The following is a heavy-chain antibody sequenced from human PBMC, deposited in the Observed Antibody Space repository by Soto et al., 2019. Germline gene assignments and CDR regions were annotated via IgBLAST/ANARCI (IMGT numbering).Heavy chain of an antibody. J-gene: IGHJ4*02. CDR3: ARAGYSYATGYYFDY. Sequence: SETLSLTCALSRRSISTYYWTWLRQPPGKGLEWLGFIYYTGSTNYNPSLKSRVTISLDTSKNQFSLRLSSVTAADTAVYYCARAGYSYATGYYFDYWGQGALVTVS. D-gene: IGHD5-18*01. CDR1: RRSISTYY. V-gene: IGHV4-59*01. CDR2: IYYTGST.